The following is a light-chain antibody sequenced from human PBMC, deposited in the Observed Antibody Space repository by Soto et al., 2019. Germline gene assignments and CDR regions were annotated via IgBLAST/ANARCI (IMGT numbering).Light chain of an antibody. Sequence: GASSDVGNYNYVSWYQQYPGRVPKLLIYMVSNRPSGVSNRFSGSKSGNTASLTISGLQAEDEADYFCTSPTPGSLYVFXTGTKVTVL. V-gene: IGLV2-14*01. CDR3: TSPTPGSLYV. J-gene: IGLJ1*01. CDR1: SSDVGNYNY. CDR2: MVS.